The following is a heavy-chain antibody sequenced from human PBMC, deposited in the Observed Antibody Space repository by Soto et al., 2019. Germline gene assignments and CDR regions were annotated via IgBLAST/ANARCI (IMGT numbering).Heavy chain of an antibody. J-gene: IGHJ5*02. CDR3: ARSNYDFWSGYYRPLDP. CDR2: INHSGST. Sequence: SETLSLTCAVYGGSFSGYYWSWIRQPPGKGLEWIGEINHSGSTNYNPSLKSRVTISVDTSKNQFSLKLSSVTAADTAVYYCARSNYDFWSGYYRPLDPWGQGTLVTVSS. D-gene: IGHD3-3*01. CDR1: GGSFSGYY. V-gene: IGHV4-34*01.